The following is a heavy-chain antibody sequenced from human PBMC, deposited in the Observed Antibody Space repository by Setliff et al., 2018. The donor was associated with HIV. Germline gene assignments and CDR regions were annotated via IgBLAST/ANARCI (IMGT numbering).Heavy chain of an antibody. J-gene: IGHJ6*03. CDR3: TGHAGRENQLPHTYYYYMDV. V-gene: IGHV1-69*13. CDR2: IIPIFGTA. CDR1: GGTFSGYA. D-gene: IGHD2-2*01. Sequence: GASVKVSCKASGGTFSGYALTWVRQAPGQGLEWMGGIIPIFGTADYAQKFQGRVTLTADESTSIAYMELNSLRSEDTAVYYCTGHAGRENQLPHTYYYYMDVWGKGATVTVSS.